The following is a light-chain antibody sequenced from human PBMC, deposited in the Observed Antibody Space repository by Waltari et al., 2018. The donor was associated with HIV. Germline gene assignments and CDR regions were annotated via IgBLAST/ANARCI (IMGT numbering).Light chain of an antibody. Sequence: IVVTQTQLPLSFTPARPASTSSKSSQSLLHSDGETYLYWYLQKQGQSQQLLLYEVSNRCSGVPERFSGSRSGTDFTLKISRVEAEDVGIYYCLQTIQLPLTFGQGTRLEIK. CDR2: EVS. CDR3: LQTIQLPLT. CDR1: QSLLHSDGETY. V-gene: IGKV2D-29*02. J-gene: IGKJ5*01.